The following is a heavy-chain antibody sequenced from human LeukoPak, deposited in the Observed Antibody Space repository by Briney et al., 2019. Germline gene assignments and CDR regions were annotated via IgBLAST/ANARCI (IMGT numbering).Heavy chain of an antibody. Sequence: GESLKICCKGSGYTFTSYWIGWVRQMPGKGLEWMGINYPSDYDTRYSPSFQGQVTISADKSISTAYLQWSSLKASDTAMYYCARSAHFDYWGQGTLVTVSS. V-gene: IGHV5-51*01. CDR1: GYTFTSYW. CDR2: NYPSDYDT. J-gene: IGHJ4*02. CDR3: ARSAHFDY.